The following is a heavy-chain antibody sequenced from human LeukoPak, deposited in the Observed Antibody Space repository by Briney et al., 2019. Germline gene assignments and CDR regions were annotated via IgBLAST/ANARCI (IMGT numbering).Heavy chain of an antibody. D-gene: IGHD3-22*01. Sequence: PSGALSLTCTVSDGSMTNYHWTWLRQSPGRAPEYIGYIYNSETTKYNPSLKSRVTLSVDMSKKQFSLRLNSVNAADTAVYYCARGSGGYRFDPWGQGILVTVSS. CDR3: ARGSGGYRFDP. CDR1: DGSMTNYH. J-gene: IGHJ5*02. V-gene: IGHV4-59*01. CDR2: IYNSETT.